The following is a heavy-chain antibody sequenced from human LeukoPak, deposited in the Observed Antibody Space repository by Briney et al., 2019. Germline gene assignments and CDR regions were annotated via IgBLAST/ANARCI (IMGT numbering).Heavy chain of an antibody. CDR2: ISYSGNT. J-gene: IGHJ4*02. CDR3: ARVGELLWFGELNPVYFDY. Sequence: SETLSLTCTVSGGSISNYYWTWIRQPPGKGLEWIGFISYSGNTNYNPSLKSRVTISLDTSKNQFSLKLSSVTAADTAVYYCARVGELLWFGELNPVYFDYWGQGTLVTVSS. CDR1: GGSISNYY. V-gene: IGHV4-59*01. D-gene: IGHD3-10*01.